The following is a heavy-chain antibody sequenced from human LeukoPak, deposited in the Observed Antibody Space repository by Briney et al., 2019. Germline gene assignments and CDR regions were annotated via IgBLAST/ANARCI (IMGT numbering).Heavy chain of an antibody. V-gene: IGHV3-23*01. CDR1: GFTFSSHW. CDR3: AKDLGSGWSPYYFDY. CDR2: ISGSGGST. D-gene: IGHD6-19*01. Sequence: GGSLRLSCAASGFTFSSHWMHWVRQAPGKGLVWVSAISGSGGSTYYADSVKGRFTISRDNSKNTLYLQMNSLRAEDTAVYYCAKDLGSGWSPYYFDYWGQGTLVTVSS. J-gene: IGHJ4*02.